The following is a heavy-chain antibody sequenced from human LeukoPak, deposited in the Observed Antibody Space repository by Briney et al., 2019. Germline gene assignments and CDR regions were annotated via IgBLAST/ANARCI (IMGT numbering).Heavy chain of an antibody. D-gene: IGHD5-18*01. CDR1: GGTFSSYT. J-gene: IGHJ3*02. CDR2: IIPILGIA. V-gene: IGHV1-69*04. Sequence: EASVKVSCKASGGTFSSYTISWVRQAPGQGLEWMGRIIPILGIANYAQKFQGGVTITADKSTSTAYMELSSLRSEDTAVYYCARDWGVGGYSYGNAFDIWGQGTMVTVSP. CDR3: ARDWGVGGYSYGNAFDI.